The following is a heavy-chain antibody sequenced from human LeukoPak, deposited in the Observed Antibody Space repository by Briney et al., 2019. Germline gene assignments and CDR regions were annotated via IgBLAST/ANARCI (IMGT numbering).Heavy chain of an antibody. D-gene: IGHD4-17*01. CDR2: VSWNGSRT. CDR3: ARAYGDYVSYYYYYMDV. Sequence: GGSLRLSCAASGFTFSNSDMNWVHQAPGKGLEWVSGVSWNGSRTHYADSVKGQFIISRDNSRNTLYLQTNSLRAEDTAVYYCARAYGDYVSYYYYYMDVWGKGTTVTVSS. J-gene: IGHJ6*03. CDR1: GFTFSNSD. V-gene: IGHV3-35*02.